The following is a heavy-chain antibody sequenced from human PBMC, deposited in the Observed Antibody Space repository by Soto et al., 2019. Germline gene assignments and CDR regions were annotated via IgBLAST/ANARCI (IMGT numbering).Heavy chain of an antibody. V-gene: IGHV1-18*01. CDR2: ISAYNGNT. D-gene: IGHD4-17*01. Sequence: GASVKVSCKASGYTFTSYGISWVRQAPGQGLEWMGWISAYNGNTNYAQKLQGRVTMTTDTSTSTAYMELRSLRSDDTAVYYCARWSGTTVTLDAFDIWGQGTMVTVSS. CDR1: GYTFTSYG. CDR3: ARWSGTTVTLDAFDI. J-gene: IGHJ3*02.